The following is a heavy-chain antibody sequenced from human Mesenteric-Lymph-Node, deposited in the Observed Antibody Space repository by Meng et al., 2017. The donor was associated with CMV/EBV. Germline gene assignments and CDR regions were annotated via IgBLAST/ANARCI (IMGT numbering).Heavy chain of an antibody. CDR1: SRCW. Sequence: SRCWMHWVRQAPGKGLVWVSRINSDGSSTSYADSVKGRLTISRDNAKNTLDLQMNSLRAEDTAMYYCARAGTAECYDSSGYYYAFDYWGQGTLVTVSS. CDR3: ARAGTAECYDSSGYYYAFDY. V-gene: IGHV3-74*01. J-gene: IGHJ4*02. D-gene: IGHD3-22*01. CDR2: INSDGSST.